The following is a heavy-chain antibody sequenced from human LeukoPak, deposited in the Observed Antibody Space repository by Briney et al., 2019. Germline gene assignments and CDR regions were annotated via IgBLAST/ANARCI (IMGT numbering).Heavy chain of an antibody. CDR2: ISGSGGST. D-gene: IGHD1-26*01. Sequence: GGSLRLSCAASGFTFSSYAMHWVRQAPGKGLEWVSAISGSGGSTFYADSVKGRFTISRDNSKNTLYLQMNSLRAEDTAVYYCAKVLVGATTVSDYWGQGTLVTVPS. J-gene: IGHJ4*02. CDR1: GFTFSSYA. V-gene: IGHV3-23*01. CDR3: AKVLVGATTVSDY.